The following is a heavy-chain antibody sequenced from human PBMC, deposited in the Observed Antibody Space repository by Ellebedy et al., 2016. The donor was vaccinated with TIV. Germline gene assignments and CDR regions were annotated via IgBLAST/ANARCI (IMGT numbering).Heavy chain of an antibody. J-gene: IGHJ4*02. Sequence: SETLSLTCTVSGASTSSGDYYRSWIRQPPGTGLVWLGYIYYTGTTHYNLSLKSRLTISLDTSKNQFSLKPTSVTAADTAVYFCVRLPGTSVVTPTDDWGQGTLVTVSS. D-gene: IGHD4-23*01. CDR2: IYYTGTT. V-gene: IGHV4-30-4*01. CDR3: VRLPGTSVVTPTDD. CDR1: GASTSSGDYY.